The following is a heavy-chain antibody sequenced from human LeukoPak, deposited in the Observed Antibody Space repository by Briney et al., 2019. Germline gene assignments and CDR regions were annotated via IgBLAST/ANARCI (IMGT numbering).Heavy chain of an antibody. D-gene: IGHD6-13*01. Sequence: SETLSLTCIVSGGSISNYYWSWIRQHPRKGLEWIGYVHYSGNTNYNPSLKSRVTISVDTSKNQFSLQLNSVTAADTAVYYCARMIAAAGTEYFDLWGRGTLVTVSS. CDR2: VHYSGNT. CDR3: ARMIAAAGTEYFDL. CDR1: GGSISNYY. V-gene: IGHV4-59*01. J-gene: IGHJ2*01.